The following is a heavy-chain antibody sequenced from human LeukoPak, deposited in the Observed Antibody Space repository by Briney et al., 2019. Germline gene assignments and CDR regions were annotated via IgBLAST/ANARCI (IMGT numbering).Heavy chain of an antibody. V-gene: IGHV4-59*01. Sequence: SETLSLTCTVSGGSISSYYWSWIRQPPGKGLEWIGYIYYSGSTNYNPSLKSRVTISVDTSKNQFSLKLSSVTAADTAVYYCARDGVDGDYLRYFDYWGQGTLVIVSS. CDR1: GGSISSYY. J-gene: IGHJ4*02. CDR2: IYYSGST. CDR3: ARDGVDGDYLRYFDY. D-gene: IGHD4-17*01.